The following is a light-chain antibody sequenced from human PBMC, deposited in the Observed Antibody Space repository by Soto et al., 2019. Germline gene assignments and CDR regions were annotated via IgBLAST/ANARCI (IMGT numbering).Light chain of an antibody. CDR1: ESISTY. V-gene: IGKV1-17*01. J-gene: IGKJ1*01. CDR2: AAS. CDR3: QHYNTYPWT. Sequence: DIKMNQSPSALSASVGDGVTITCRASESISTYLHWYQQKPGKAPNLLIYAASSLQSGVPSRFSGSGSGTEFTLTISSLQPGDFATYYCQHYNTYPWTFGQGAKVDIK.